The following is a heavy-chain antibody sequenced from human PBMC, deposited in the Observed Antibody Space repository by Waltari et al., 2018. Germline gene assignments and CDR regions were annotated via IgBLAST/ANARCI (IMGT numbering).Heavy chain of an antibody. J-gene: IGHJ5*02. CDR1: GSNFTTFA. CDR2: IIPIFGTV. V-gene: IGHV1-69*01. CDR3: ARDNGVSLTVGTKWYNWFDP. D-gene: IGHD1-26*01. Sequence: QVQLEQTEAEVKKTGSSMKVSCKASGSNFTTFAISWVRKAPGQGLEWMGGIIPIFGTVNYAQKFQGRVTLTADESTRTAYMELSSLISEDTAVYYCARDNGVSLTVGTKWYNWFDPWGQGTLVTVSS.